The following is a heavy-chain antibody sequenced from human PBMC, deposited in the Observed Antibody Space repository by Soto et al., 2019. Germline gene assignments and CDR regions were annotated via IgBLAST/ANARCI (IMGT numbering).Heavy chain of an antibody. V-gene: IGHV3-74*01. CDR3: ARDLGGSHDY. J-gene: IGHJ4*02. Sequence: GSLRLSCAASGFTFSTYWVHWVRQAPGKGLVWVSRIKTDGSVTTYADSVKGRFTISRDNAKNTLYLQMNTLRAEDTAVYYCARDLGGSHDYWGRGTLVTVSS. CDR2: IKTDGSVT. CDR1: GFTFSTYW. D-gene: IGHD3-16*01.